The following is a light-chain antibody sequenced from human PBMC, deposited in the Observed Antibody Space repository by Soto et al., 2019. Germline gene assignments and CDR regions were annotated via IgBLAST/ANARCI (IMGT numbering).Light chain of an antibody. CDR3: QQYGGSPPAYT. CDR1: QSVDRNY. J-gene: IGKJ2*01. V-gene: IGKV3-20*01. CDR2: ATS. Sequence: EVVLTQSPGPLSLSPGERATLSCRASQSVDRNYLSWFQHKRGQTPRVLVFATSSRAAGTPVRFSGSGSGTNFTLTITRVEPEDFGVYYCQQYGGSPPAYTFGLGTKLEI.